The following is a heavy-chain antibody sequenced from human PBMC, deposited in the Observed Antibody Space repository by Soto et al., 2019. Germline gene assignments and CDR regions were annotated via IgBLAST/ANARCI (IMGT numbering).Heavy chain of an antibody. J-gene: IGHJ4*02. D-gene: IGHD6-19*01. CDR3: TTDPPGGESSRDDY. V-gene: IGHV3-15*07. Sequence: GGSLRLSCAASGFTFSNAWMNWVRQAPGKGLEWVGRIKSKTDGGTTDYAAPVKGRFTISRDDSKNTLYLQMNSLKTEDTAVYYCTTDPPGGESSRDDYWGQGTLVTVSS. CDR2: IKSKTDGGTT. CDR1: GFTFSNAW.